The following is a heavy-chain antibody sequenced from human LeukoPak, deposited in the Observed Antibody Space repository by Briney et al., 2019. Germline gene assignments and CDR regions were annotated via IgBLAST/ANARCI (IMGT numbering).Heavy chain of an antibody. CDR2: VSYDGTNK. V-gene: IGHV3-30-3*01. CDR3: VYTDGVLSSYYYYGMDV. Sequence: GGSLRLSCTASGFTFSDYAMTWVRQAPGKGLEWVAVVSYDGTNKYYADSVKGRSTISRDNSKNTLYLQMNSLRAEDTAVYYCVYTDGVLSSYYYYGMDVWGQGTTVTVSS. D-gene: IGHD3-16*01. CDR1: GFTFSDYA. J-gene: IGHJ6*02.